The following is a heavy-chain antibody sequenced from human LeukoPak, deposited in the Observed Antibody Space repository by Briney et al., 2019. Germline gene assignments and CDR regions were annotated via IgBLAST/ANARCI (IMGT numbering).Heavy chain of an antibody. CDR3: ARAVAAAGTNWFDP. D-gene: IGHD6-13*01. J-gene: IGHJ5*02. Sequence: SETLSLTCTVFGGSISSYYWSWIRQPPGKGLEWIGSIYYSGSTYYNPSLKSRVTISVGTSKNQFSLKLSSVAAADTAVYYCARAVAAAGTNWFDPWGQGTLVTVSS. CDR2: IYYSGST. CDR1: GGSISSYY. V-gene: IGHV4-39*01.